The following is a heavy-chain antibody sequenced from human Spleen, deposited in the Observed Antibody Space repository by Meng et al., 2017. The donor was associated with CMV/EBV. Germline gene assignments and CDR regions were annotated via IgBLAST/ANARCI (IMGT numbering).Heavy chain of an antibody. CDR1: GFSFSSYT. CDR3: ARGLVGGDLEWLLWGNYLDS. D-gene: IGHD3-3*01. J-gene: IGHJ4*02. V-gene: IGHV3-48*04. CDR2: ISSTGKTI. Sequence: GESLKISCVASGFSFSSYTMNWVRQAPGKGLEWISYISSTGKTIYYADSVQGRFTISRDNAKNSLYVQMNSLRAEDTAVYYCARGLVGGDLEWLLWGNYLDSWGQGTLVTVSS.